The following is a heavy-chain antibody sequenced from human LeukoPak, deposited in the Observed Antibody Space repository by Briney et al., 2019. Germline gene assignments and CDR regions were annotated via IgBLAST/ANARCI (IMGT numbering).Heavy chain of an antibody. CDR3: ARVTQGPRVDY. V-gene: IGHV4-39*07. Sequence: SETLSLTCTVSGGSISSYYWGWIRQPPGKGLEWIGSIYYSGSTYYNPSLKSRVTISVDTSKNQFSLKLSSVTAADTAVYYCARVTQGPRVDYWGQGTLVTVSS. J-gene: IGHJ4*02. CDR1: GGSISSYY. CDR2: IYYSGST.